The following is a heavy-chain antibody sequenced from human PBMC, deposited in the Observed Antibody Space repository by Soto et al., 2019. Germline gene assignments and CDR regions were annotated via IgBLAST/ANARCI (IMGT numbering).Heavy chain of an antibody. V-gene: IGHV3-23*01. J-gene: IGHJ2*01. CDR2: ISGSGGST. Sequence: GGSLRLSCAASGFTFSSYAMSWVRQAPGKGLEWVSAISGSGGSTYYADSVKGRFTISRDNSKNTLYLQMNSLRAEDTAVYYCAKGDCSGGSCFSNWYFDLWGRGTLVTVSS. CDR3: AKGDCSGGSCFSNWYFDL. D-gene: IGHD2-15*01. CDR1: GFTFSSYA.